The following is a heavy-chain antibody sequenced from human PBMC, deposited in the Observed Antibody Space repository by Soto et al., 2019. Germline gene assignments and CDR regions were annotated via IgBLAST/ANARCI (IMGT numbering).Heavy chain of an antibody. CDR1: GYTFTSYG. D-gene: IGHD4-17*01. CDR2: ISAYNGNT. CDR3: ARDRTNYGVNDP. J-gene: IGHJ5*02. Sequence: ASVKVCCKASGYTFTSYGISWVRQAPGQGLEWMGWISAYNGNTNYAQKLQGRVTMTTDTSTSTAYMELRSLRSDDTAVYYCARDRTNYGVNDPWGQGTLVTVSS. V-gene: IGHV1-18*01.